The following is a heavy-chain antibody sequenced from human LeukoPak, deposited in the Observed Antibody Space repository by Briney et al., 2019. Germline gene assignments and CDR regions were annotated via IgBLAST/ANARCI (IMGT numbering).Heavy chain of an antibody. J-gene: IGHJ4*02. CDR3: TRGQSYCGADCYSD. V-gene: IGHV3-66*01. CDR1: GFSVSNYY. D-gene: IGHD2-21*02. Sequence: GGSLRLSCAASGFSVSNYYMSWVRQPPGKGLEWVSVMYTGGGRYYGDSVKGRFTISRDNSKDTVFLQMNSLRVEDTALYYCTRGQSYCGADCYSDWGQGTLVTVSS. CDR2: MYTGGGR.